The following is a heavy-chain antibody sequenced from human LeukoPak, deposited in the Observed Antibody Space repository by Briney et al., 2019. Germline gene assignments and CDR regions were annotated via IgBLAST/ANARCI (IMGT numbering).Heavy chain of an antibody. CDR3: ARDGFGSYYDSSGFDY. V-gene: IGHV3-21*01. CDR2: IDTTSSSI. Sequence: GGSLRLSCAASGFTFSSYSMNWVRQAPGKGLEWVSSIDTTSSSIYYADSVRGRFTTSRDNAKNTLYLQMNSLRAEDTAVYYCARDGFGSYYDSSGFDYWGQGTLVTVSS. CDR1: GFTFSSYS. D-gene: IGHD3-22*01. J-gene: IGHJ4*02.